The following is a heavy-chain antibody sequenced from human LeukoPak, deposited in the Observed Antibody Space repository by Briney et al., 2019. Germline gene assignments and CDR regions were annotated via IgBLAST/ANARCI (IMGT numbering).Heavy chain of an antibody. CDR1: GASISNPTYH. CDR2: MYYTGIT. Sequence: SETLSLTCTVSGASISNPTYHWGWIRQPPGKGLEWIGSMYYTGITYHNPSLKSRVTISLDASKNQFSLKLNSVTAADTAVYYCARLSNGNPGDYWGQGTLVTVSS. CDR3: ARLSNGNPGDY. J-gene: IGHJ4*02. V-gene: IGHV4-39*07. D-gene: IGHD2-8*01.